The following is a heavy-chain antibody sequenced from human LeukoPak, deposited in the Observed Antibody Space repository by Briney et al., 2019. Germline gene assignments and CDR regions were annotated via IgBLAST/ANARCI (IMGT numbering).Heavy chain of an antibody. J-gene: IGHJ2*01. Sequence: SETLSLTCTVSGGSIISGGSYWGWIRQPPGKGLEWLGSIFYSGITYYNPSLRGRVTLSVNPSQNQFSLKLSSVTAADTAVYYCSRRDCSQSRCRYWYFDLWGRGTLLTVSS. D-gene: IGHD2-15*01. CDR1: GGSIISGGSY. V-gene: IGHV4-39*07. CDR3: SRRDCSQSRCRYWYFDL. CDR2: IFYSGIT.